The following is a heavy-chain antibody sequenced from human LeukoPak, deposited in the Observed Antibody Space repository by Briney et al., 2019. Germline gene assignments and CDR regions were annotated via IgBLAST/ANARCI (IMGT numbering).Heavy chain of an antibody. CDR2: IFYSGST. V-gene: IGHV4-39*07. D-gene: IGHD2-21*02. J-gene: IGHJ3*02. CDR1: GGSISTSNYY. Sequence: SETLSLTCTVSGGSISTSNYYWGWIRQPPGKGLEWIGNIFYSGSTYYSPSVKSRVTISLDTSRNQFSLKLNSVTAADTAVYYCARYDSTAFDIWGQGTMVTVSS. CDR3: ARYDSTAFDI.